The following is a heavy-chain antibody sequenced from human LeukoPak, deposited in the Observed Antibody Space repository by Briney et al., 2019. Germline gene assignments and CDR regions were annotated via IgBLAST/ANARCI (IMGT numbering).Heavy chain of an antibody. V-gene: IGHV3-23*01. Sequence: GGSLRLSCATSGFTFSSYAMSWVRQAPGKGLEWVSAISGSGGSTYYADSVKGRFTISRDNSKNTLYLQMNSLRAEDTAVYYCAKVGRTYYYDSSGSPGDAFDIWGQGTMATVSS. J-gene: IGHJ3*02. CDR1: GFTFSSYA. CDR2: ISGSGGST. CDR3: AKVGRTYYYDSSGSPGDAFDI. D-gene: IGHD3-22*01.